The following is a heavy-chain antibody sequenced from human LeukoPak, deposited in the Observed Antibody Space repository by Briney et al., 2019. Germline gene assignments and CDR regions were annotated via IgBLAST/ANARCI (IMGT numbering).Heavy chain of an antibody. J-gene: IGHJ5*02. CDR2: INTSGGST. V-gene: IGHV1-46*01. CDR1: GYTFTSYY. Sequence: GASVKVSCKASGYTFTSYYMHWVRQAAGQGVEWMGIINTSGGSTTYAQKFQGRVSMTRDTSTSAVYLEVSSLRSEDTAVYYCARSQGGNTLWFDPWGQGTLVTVSS. CDR3: ARSQGGNTLWFDP. D-gene: IGHD4-23*01.